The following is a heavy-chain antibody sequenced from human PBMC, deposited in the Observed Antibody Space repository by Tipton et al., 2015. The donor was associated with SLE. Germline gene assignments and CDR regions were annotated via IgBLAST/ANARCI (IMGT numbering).Heavy chain of an antibody. Sequence: SLRLSCAASGFTFSSYAMSWVRQAPGKGLEWVSAISGSGGSTYYADSVKGRFTISRDNSKNTLYLQMNSLRAEDTAVYYCASSAVPTVAFDIWGQGTMVTVSS. CDR3: ASSAVPTVAFDI. D-gene: IGHD4-11*01. CDR1: GFTFSSYA. J-gene: IGHJ3*02. V-gene: IGHV3-23*01. CDR2: ISGSGGST.